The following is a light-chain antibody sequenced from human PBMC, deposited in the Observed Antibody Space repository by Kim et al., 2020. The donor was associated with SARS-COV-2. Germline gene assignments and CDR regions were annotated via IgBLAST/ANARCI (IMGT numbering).Light chain of an antibody. CDR3: SSHTTSRTYV. CDR1: SSDVGADDY. Sequence: GQSITISCTGTSSDVGADDYVSWYQQHPGKVPKLIIYDVTRRPSGVSNRFSGSKSGNTASLTISGLQAEDEADYYCSSHTTSRTYVIGTGTKVTVL. V-gene: IGLV2-14*03. J-gene: IGLJ1*01. CDR2: DVT.